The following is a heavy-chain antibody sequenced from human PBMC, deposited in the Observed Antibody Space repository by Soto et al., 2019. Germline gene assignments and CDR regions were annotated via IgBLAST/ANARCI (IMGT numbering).Heavy chain of an antibody. V-gene: IGHV3-30*18. J-gene: IGHJ4*02. D-gene: IGHD6-19*01. CDR1: GYTFSSYG. Sequence: QVQLVQSGAEVKKPGASVKVSCKASGYTFSSYGMHWVRQAPGKGLEWVAVISYDGSNKYYADSVKGRFTISRDNSKNTLYLQMNSLRAEDTAVYYCAKDLAVAGGIDYWGQGTLVTVSS. CDR3: AKDLAVAGGIDY. CDR2: ISYDGSNK.